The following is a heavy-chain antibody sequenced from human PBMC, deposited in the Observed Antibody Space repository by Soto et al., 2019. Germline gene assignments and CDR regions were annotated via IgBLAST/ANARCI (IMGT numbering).Heavy chain of an antibody. Sequence: EVQLVESGGGLVKPGGSLRLSCAASGFTFSSYSMNWVRQAPGKGLEWVSSISISSSYIYYADSVKGRFTISRDNSKNSLYLQMNSLRAEDTAVYYCASRYGDYDQYFQHWGQGTLVTVSS. CDR1: GFTFSSYS. D-gene: IGHD4-17*01. V-gene: IGHV3-21*01. CDR3: ASRYGDYDQYFQH. J-gene: IGHJ1*01. CDR2: ISISSSYI.